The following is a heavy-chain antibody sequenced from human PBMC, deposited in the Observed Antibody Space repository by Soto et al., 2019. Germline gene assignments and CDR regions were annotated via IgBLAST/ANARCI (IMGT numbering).Heavy chain of an antibody. CDR2: IYYTGKT. Sequence: QVQLQESGPGLVKPSETLSLTCSVSGDSLTSYYWTWVRQPPGKGLEWIGYIYYTGKTNYNPSLTSRVTISMDLSKNQFSRELRSLTSADTAVYYCARIILTGYYGLEPWGQGTLVIVSA. V-gene: IGHV4-59*01. CDR1: GDSLTSYY. J-gene: IGHJ5*02. CDR3: ARIILTGYYGLEP. D-gene: IGHD3-9*01.